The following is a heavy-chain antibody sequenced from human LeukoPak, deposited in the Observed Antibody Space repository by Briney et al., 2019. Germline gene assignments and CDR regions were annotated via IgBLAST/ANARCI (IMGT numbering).Heavy chain of an antibody. V-gene: IGHV3-23*01. CDR2: ISGSGGST. Sequence: GGSLRLTCVASALTFSSSAMSWVRQAPGKGREWVSAISGSGGSTYYADSVKGRFTISRDNSKNTLYLQMNSLRAEDTAVYYCATEKIRFLEWLLPSFDYWGQGTLVTVSS. J-gene: IGHJ4*02. D-gene: IGHD3-3*01. CDR3: ATEKIRFLEWLLPSFDY. CDR1: ALTFSSSA.